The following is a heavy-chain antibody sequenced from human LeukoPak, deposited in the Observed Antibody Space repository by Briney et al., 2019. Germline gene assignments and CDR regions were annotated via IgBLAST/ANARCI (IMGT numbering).Heavy chain of an antibody. V-gene: IGHV3-48*04. J-gene: IGHJ4*02. Sequence: GGSLRLSCAASGFTFSSYSMNWVRQAPGKGLEWVSYISSSSSTIYYADSVKGRFTISRDNAKNSLYLQMNSLRAEDTAVYYCARVQYIRWLPDVLPVDYWGQGTLATVSS. CDR2: ISSSSSTI. CDR1: GFTFSSYS. D-gene: IGHD3-22*01. CDR3: ARVQYIRWLPDVLPVDY.